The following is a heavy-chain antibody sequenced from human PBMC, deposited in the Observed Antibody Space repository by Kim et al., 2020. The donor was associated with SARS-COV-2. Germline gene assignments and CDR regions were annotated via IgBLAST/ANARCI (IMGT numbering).Heavy chain of an antibody. Sequence: GGSLRLSCAASGFTFSDYYMSWIRQAPGKGLEWVSYISSSGSTIYYADSVKGRFTISRDNAKNSLYLQMNSLRAEDTAVYYCARDSVLTGITMVRGGGSDSYYYYYYGMDVWGQGTTVTVSS. D-gene: IGHD3-10*01. V-gene: IGHV3-11*01. CDR3: ARDSVLTGITMVRGGGSDSYYYYYYGMDV. CDR2: ISSSGSTI. CDR1: GFTFSDYY. J-gene: IGHJ6*02.